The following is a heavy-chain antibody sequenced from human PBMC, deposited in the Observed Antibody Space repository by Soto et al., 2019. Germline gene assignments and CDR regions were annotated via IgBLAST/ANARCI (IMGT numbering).Heavy chain of an antibody. CDR1: GGSISSGGYY. J-gene: IGHJ5*02. D-gene: IGHD5-12*01. CDR2: IYYSGST. V-gene: IGHV4-31*03. Sequence: SETLSLTCTVSGGSISSGGYYWSWIRQHPGKGLEWIGYIYYSGSTYYNPSLKSRVTISVDASKNQFSLKLSSVTAADTAVYYCASAWIKNSHNWFDPWGQGPLVTVAS. CDR3: ASAWIKNSHNWFDP.